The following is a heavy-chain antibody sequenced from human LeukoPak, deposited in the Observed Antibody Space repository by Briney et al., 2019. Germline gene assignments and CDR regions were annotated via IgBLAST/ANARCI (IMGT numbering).Heavy chain of an antibody. CDR1: GFTFSSYG. J-gene: IGHJ3*02. Sequence: GGSLRLSCAASGFTFSSYGMHWVRQAPGKGLEWVAFIRYDGSNKYYADSVKGRFTISRDNSKNTLCLQMNSLRAEDTAVYYCAKDLNSSGWFKHDAFDIWGQGTMVTVSS. V-gene: IGHV3-30*02. D-gene: IGHD6-19*01. CDR3: AKDLNSSGWFKHDAFDI. CDR2: IRYDGSNK.